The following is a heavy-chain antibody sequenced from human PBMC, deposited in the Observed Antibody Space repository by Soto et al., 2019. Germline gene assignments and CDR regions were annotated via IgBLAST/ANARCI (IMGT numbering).Heavy chain of an antibody. V-gene: IGHV3-11*05. J-gene: IGHJ6*02. CDR2: ISSSSSYT. Sequence: QVQLVESGGGLVKPGGSLRLSCAASGFTFSDYYMSWIRQAPGKGLEWVSYISSSSSYTNYADSVKGRFTISRDNAKNSRYLQVNSLTAEDTAVYYCASGHTAMEPYYYYGMDVWGQGTTVTVSS. D-gene: IGHD5-18*01. CDR1: GFTFSDYY. CDR3: ASGHTAMEPYYYYGMDV.